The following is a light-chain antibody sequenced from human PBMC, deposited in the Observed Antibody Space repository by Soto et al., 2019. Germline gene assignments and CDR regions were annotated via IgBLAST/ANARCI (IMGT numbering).Light chain of an antibody. J-gene: IGKJ4*01. CDR2: DTS. Sequence: EIVLTQSPGTLSLSVGERVTLSCRASQSVSSYLAWYQQTHGQTPRLLIYDTSNRATGTPDRFSGSGSGTDFTLTISRLEPEDFTVYYCQQYGSSPLTFGGGTTVEIK. CDR1: QSVSSY. CDR3: QQYGSSPLT. V-gene: IGKV3-20*01.